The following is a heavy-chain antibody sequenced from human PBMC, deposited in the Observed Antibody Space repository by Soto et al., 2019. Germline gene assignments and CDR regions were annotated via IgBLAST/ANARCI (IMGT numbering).Heavy chain of an antibody. J-gene: IGHJ6*02. CDR3: ARFRYSGSYYYYYGVHV. D-gene: IGHD1-26*01. CDR2: IIPILSTA. CDR1: GGTLSSYA. V-gene: IGHV1-69*01. Sequence: QVQLVQSGAEVKKPGASVKLSCKASGGTLSSYAMNWVRQDPGQGLEWMGGIIPILSTANYAQKFQGRVTSTADAATSTADMEFSSLRSEDAAVYYCARFRYSGSYYYYYGVHVWGQGPTVTVYS.